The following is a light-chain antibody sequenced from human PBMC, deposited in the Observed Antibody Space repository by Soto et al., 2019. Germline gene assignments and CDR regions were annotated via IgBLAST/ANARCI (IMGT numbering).Light chain of an antibody. CDR3: QQRDYWQVT. CDR1: QNINSY. V-gene: IGKV3-11*01. Sequence: EIVLTQSPATLSLSPGERATLSCRASQNINSYLAWYQQKPGQAPRLLIYATSNRATGIPARFSGSGSGTDFTLSISSLEPEDFAIYYCQQRDYWQVTFGQGTRLEIK. J-gene: IGKJ5*01. CDR2: ATS.